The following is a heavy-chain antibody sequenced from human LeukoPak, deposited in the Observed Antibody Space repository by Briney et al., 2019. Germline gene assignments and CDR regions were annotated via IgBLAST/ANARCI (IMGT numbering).Heavy chain of an antibody. V-gene: IGHV4-59*01. CDR3: ARSVAPYNWFDS. J-gene: IGHJ5*01. CDR1: GGSISSYY. CDR2: IYYCGST. Sequence: PSETLSLTCTVSGGSISSYYWSWLRQPPGKGLEWIGYIYYCGSTNYNPSLKSRVTISVDTSKNQFSLKLSSVTAADTAVYYCARSVAPYNWFDSWGGESVVAVSS.